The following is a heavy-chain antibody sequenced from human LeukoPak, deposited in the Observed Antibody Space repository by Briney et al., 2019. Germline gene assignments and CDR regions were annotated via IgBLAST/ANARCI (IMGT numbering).Heavy chain of an antibody. V-gene: IGHV3-49*04. CDR2: IRSKAYGGTT. CDR3: TRYSSGWYDFDC. D-gene: IGHD6-19*01. CDR1: GFTFGDYA. Sequence: GGSLRLSCTASGFTFGDYAMSWVRQAPGKGLEWVGFIRSKAYGGTTEYAASVKGRFTISRDDSKSIAYLQMNSLKTEDTAVYYCTRYSSGWYDFDCWGQGTLVTVSS. J-gene: IGHJ4*02.